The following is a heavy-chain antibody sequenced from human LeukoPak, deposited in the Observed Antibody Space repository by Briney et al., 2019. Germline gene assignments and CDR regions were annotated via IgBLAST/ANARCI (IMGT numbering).Heavy chain of an antibody. J-gene: IGHJ4*02. CDR2: IYYSGST. V-gene: IGHV4-39*01. Sequence: TSETLSLTCTVSGGSISSSSYYWGWIRQPPGKGLEWIGSIYYSGSTCYNPSLKSRVTISVDTSKNQFSLKLSSVTAADTAVYYCAVTAMVMWDYWGQGTLVTVSS. CDR1: GGSISSSSYY. D-gene: IGHD5-18*01. CDR3: AVTAMVMWDY.